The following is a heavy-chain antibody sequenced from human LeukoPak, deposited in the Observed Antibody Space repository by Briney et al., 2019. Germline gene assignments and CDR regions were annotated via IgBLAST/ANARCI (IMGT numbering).Heavy chain of an antibody. D-gene: IGHD2-21*01. CDR1: GFTFSSYG. Sequence: TTGGSLRLSCAASGFTFSSYGMHWVRQAPGKGLEWIGEIYHSGSTNYNPSLKSRVTISVDKSKNQFSLKLSSVTAADTAVYYCARGFYIVGNAGVFDLWSQGTMVAVSS. CDR2: IYHSGST. V-gene: IGHV4-4*02. J-gene: IGHJ3*01. CDR3: ARGFYIVGNAGVFDL.